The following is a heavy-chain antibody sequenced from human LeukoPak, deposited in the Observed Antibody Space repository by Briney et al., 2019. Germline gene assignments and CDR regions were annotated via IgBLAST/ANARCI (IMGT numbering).Heavy chain of an antibody. CDR2: IRFTGSYI. V-gene: IGHV3-21*01. J-gene: IGHJ4*02. CDR1: GFTFTSYS. D-gene: IGHD6-13*01. Sequence: GGSLRLSCAASGFTFTSYSMNWVRQAPGRGLEWVSSIRFTGSYIYYADSVKGRFTISRDDAKNLLSLQMISLRVEDTAVYYCAREVHHSWWDYWGQGTLVTVSS. CDR3: AREVHHSWWDY.